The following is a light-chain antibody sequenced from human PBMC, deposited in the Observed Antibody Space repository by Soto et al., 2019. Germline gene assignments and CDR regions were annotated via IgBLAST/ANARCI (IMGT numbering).Light chain of an antibody. J-gene: IGLJ2*01. CDR2: GNT. CDR1: SSNIGAGYD. Sequence: QSALTQPHSVSGAPGQRVTISCTGSSSNIGAGYDVHWYQQLPGRAPKLLIYGNTNRPSGVPDRFSGSKSGTSASLAITGLQAEDEADYYCLSFDSSLSVVFGGGTKLTVL. V-gene: IGLV1-40*01. CDR3: LSFDSSLSVV.